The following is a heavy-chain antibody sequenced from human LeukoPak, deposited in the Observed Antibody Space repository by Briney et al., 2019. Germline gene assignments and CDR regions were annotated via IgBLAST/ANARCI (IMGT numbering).Heavy chain of an antibody. CDR1: GYTFTGYY. CDR3: ARGDASRWFDY. D-gene: IGHD2-2*01. CDR2: INANSGDT. V-gene: IGHV1-2*02. J-gene: IGHJ5*01. Sequence: ASVKVSCKASGYTFTGYYMHWVRQAPGQGLEWMGWINANSGDTGYAQKFQGRVTMTRDTSGSTAYMELSRLRSDDTAVYFWARGDASRWFDYWGQGALVTVSS.